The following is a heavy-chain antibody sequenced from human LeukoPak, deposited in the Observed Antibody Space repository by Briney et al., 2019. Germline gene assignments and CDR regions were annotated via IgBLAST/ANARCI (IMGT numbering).Heavy chain of an antibody. CDR1: GFTFSSYA. CDR2: ISYDGSNK. J-gene: IGHJ4*02. Sequence: GGSLRLPCAASGFTFSSYAMHWVRQAPGKGLEWVAVISYDGSNKYYADSVKGRFTISRDNSKNTLYLQMNSLRAEDTAVYYCAKSGYNRFDYWGQGTLVTVSS. CDR3: AKSGYNRFDY. V-gene: IGHV3-30*04. D-gene: IGHD5-24*01.